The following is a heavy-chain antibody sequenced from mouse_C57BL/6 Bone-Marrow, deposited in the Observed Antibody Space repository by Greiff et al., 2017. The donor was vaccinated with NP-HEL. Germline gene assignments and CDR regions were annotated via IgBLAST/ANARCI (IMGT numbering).Heavy chain of an antibody. CDR3: ARLRLPFAY. Sequence: QVQLQQPGAELVRPGTSVKLSCKASGYTFTSYWMHWVKQRPGQGLEWIGVIDPSDSYTNYNQKFKGKATLTVDTSFSTAYMQLSSLTSEDSAVYYCARLRLPFAYWGQGTLVTVSA. J-gene: IGHJ3*01. CDR1: GYTFTSYW. V-gene: IGHV1-59*01. CDR2: IDPSDSYT.